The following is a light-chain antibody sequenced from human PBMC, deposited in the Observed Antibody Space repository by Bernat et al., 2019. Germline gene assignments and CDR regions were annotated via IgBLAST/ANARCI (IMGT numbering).Light chain of an antibody. CDR1: QVIGTY. Sequence: DIQFTQSPSFLSASVGDRVTITCRASQVIGTYVAWYQQKPGKAPNLLIYGASTLQYGVPSRFSGSGIGTAFTLTISSLQPEDSASYYCQQLNSFPITFGQGTRLEIK. J-gene: IGKJ5*01. CDR2: GAS. V-gene: IGKV1-9*01. CDR3: QQLNSFPIT.